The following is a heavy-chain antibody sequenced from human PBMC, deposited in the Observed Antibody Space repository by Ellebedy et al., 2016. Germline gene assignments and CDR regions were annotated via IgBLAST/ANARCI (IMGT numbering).Heavy chain of an antibody. V-gene: IGHV1-8*02. J-gene: IGHJ4*02. Sequence: ASVKVSCKTSGYTFIGYYMHWVRQATGQGLEWMGWMNPNSGNTGYAQKFQGRVTMTRNTSISTAYMELSSLRSEDTAVYYCARGAGATDYWGQGTLVTVSS. CDR3: ARGAGATDY. CDR2: MNPNSGNT. CDR1: GYTFIGYY. D-gene: IGHD4/OR15-4a*01.